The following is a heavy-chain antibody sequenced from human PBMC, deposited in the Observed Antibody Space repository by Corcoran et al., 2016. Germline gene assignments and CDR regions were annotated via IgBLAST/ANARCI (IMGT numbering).Heavy chain of an antibody. CDR3: ARGARYSSLDY. Sequence: QVQLQQWGAGLLKPSETLSLTCAVYGGSFSGYYWSWIRQPPGKGLEWIGEINHSGSTNYNPSLKSRVTISVDTSKNQFPLKLSSVTAADTAVYYCARGARYSSLDYWGQGTLVTVSS. D-gene: IGHD5-18*01. V-gene: IGHV4-34*01. J-gene: IGHJ4*02. CDR2: INHSGST. CDR1: GGSFSGYY.